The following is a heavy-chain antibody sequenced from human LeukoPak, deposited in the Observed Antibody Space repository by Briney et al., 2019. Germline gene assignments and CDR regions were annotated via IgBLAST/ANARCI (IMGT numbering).Heavy chain of an antibody. CDR3: AKAMTTVTRGDY. J-gene: IGHJ4*02. CDR1: GFIFNSYG. V-gene: IGHV3-30*02. D-gene: IGHD4-17*01. CDR2: IRYDGTDK. Sequence: GGSLRLSCAASGFIFNSYGMHWVRQAPGKGLEWVAFIRYDGTDKYYADSVKGRFTISRDNSENTLYLQMNSPRADDTAVYYCAKAMTTVTRGDYWGQGTLVTVSS.